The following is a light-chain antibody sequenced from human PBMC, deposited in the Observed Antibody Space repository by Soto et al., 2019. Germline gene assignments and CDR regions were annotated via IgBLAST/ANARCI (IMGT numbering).Light chain of an antibody. CDR2: SAS. CDR3: PQYGRVRT. CDR1: QRVSHSY. Sequence: ENVSTHSPAPQSSSPEETATLSCRASQRVSHSYLAWCIQKTGQDPRILIYSASRRANGIPDRFSGSVSGTDITLSICRLEPEEFVVYYSPQYGRVRTFGQGSKVDI. V-gene: IGKV3-20*01. J-gene: IGKJ1*01.